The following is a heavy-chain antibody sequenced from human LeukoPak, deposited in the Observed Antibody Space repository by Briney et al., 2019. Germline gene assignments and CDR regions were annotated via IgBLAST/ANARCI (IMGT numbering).Heavy chain of an antibody. Sequence: SETLSLTCTVSGYSIGIGYYWSWIRQPPGKGLEWIGEINHSGSTNYNPSLKSRVTISVDTSKNQFSLKLSSVTAADTAVYYCARHQRPGTIGNWGQGTLVTVSS. CDR2: INHSGST. J-gene: IGHJ4*02. CDR3: ARHQRPGTIGN. V-gene: IGHV4-34*01. CDR1: GYSIGIGYY. D-gene: IGHD2-2*01.